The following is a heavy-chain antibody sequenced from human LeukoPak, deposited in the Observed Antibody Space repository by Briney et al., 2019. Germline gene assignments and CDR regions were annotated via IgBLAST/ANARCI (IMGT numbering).Heavy chain of an antibody. CDR1: GGSISSHY. CDR2: IYYSGST. D-gene: IGHD3-3*01. V-gene: IGHV4-59*11. Sequence: SETLSLTCTVSGGSISSHYWSWIRQTPGKGLEWIGYIYYSGSTNYNPSLKSRVTISVDTSKNQFSLKLSSVTAADTAVYYCARASFTIPDAFDIWGQGTMVTVSS. CDR3: ARASFTIPDAFDI. J-gene: IGHJ3*02.